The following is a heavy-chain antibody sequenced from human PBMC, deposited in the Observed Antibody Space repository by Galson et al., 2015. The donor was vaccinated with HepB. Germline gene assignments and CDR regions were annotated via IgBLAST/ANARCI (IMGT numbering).Heavy chain of an antibody. D-gene: IGHD3-9*01. CDR3: ARGGPRYYDILTGPEY. V-gene: IGHV3-13*01. J-gene: IGHJ4*02. Sequence: SLRLSCAASGFTFSSYDMHWVRQATGKGLEWVSAIGTAGDTYYPGSVKGRFTISRENAKNSLYLQMNSLRAGDTAVYYCARGGPRYYDILTGPEYWGQGTLVTVSS. CDR1: GFTFSSYD. CDR2: IGTAGDT.